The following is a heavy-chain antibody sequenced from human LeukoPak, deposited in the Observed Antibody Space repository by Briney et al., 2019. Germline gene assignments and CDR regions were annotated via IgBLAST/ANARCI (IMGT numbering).Heavy chain of an antibody. CDR1: GFTFDDYL. CDR3: AKARGLIGGAFDI. D-gene: IGHD3-22*01. CDR2: ISWDGDTT. Sequence: TGGSLRLSCAASGFTFDDYLLHWVRQAPGKGLGWVSLISWDGDTTYYADSVKGRFTISRDNSKNSLYLQMNSLRTEDTALYYCAKARGLIGGAFDIWGQGTMVTVSS. J-gene: IGHJ3*02. V-gene: IGHV3-43*01.